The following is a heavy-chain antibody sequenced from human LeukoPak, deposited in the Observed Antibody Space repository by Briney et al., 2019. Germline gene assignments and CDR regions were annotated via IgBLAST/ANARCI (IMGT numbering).Heavy chain of an antibody. V-gene: IGHV4-39*07. CDR2: IYYSGST. J-gene: IGHJ6*02. CDR1: GGSISSSSYY. CDR3: ARELVDVSLRYSSSLGGMDV. Sequence: PSETLSLTCTVSGGSISSSSYYWGWIRQPPGKGLEWIGSIYYSGSTYYNPSLKSRVTISVDTSKNQFSLKLSSVTAADTAVYYCARELVDVSLRYSSSLGGMDVWGQGITVTVSS. D-gene: IGHD6-13*01.